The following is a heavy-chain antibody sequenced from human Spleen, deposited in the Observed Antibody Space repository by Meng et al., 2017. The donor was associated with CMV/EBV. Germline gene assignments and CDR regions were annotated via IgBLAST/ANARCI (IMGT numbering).Heavy chain of an antibody. V-gene: IGHV4-30-4*08. D-gene: IGHD2-2*01. J-gene: IGHJ4*02. CDR1: GGSISSGDYY. Sequence: SETLSLTCTVSGGSISSGDYYWSWIRQPPGKGLEWIGYIYYSGSTYYNPSLKSRVTISVDTSKNQFSLKLSSVTAADTAVYYCARLPIVVVPAAIDYWGQGTLVTVSS. CDR3: ARLPIVVVPAAIDY. CDR2: IYYSGST.